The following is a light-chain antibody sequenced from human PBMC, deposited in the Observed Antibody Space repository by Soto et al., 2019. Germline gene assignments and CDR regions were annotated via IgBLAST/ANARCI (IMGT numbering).Light chain of an antibody. V-gene: IGKV3-11*01. CDR2: EAS. J-gene: IGKJ4*01. Sequence: EIVLTQSPATLSLSPGERATLSCRASQSVGTYLAWYQQKPGQAPRLLIYEASIRATGIPARFSGSGSGTDFTLTISSLEPEDFAVYYCQQRTNWPPLTFGGGTKVEIK. CDR1: QSVGTY. CDR3: QQRTNWPPLT.